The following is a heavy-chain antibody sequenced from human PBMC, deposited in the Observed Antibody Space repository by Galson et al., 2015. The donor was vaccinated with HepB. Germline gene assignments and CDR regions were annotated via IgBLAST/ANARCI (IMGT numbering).Heavy chain of an antibody. CDR3: ARGRYFDWLDYGLDV. J-gene: IGHJ6*02. CDR2: IYSGGST. D-gene: IGHD3-9*01. CDR1: GFTVSSNY. V-gene: IGHV3-53*01. Sequence: SLRLSCAASGFTVSSNYMSWVRQAPGKGLEWVSVIYSGGSTYYADSVKGRFTISRDNSKNTLYLQMNSLRAEDTAVYYCARGRYFDWLDYGLDVWGQGTTVTVSS.